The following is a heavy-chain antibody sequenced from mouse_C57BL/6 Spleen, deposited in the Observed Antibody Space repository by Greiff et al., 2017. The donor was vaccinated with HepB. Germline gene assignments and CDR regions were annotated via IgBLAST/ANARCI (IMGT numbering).Heavy chain of an antibody. J-gene: IGHJ3*01. D-gene: IGHD2-1*01. CDR3: AREGYYGNYVFAY. CDR2: IYPGSGST. CDR1: GYTFTSYW. V-gene: IGHV1-55*01. Sequence: QVQLQQPGAELVKPGASVKMSCKASGYTFTSYWITWVKQRPGQGLEWIGDIYPGSGSTNYNEKFKSKATLTVDTSSSTAYMQLSSLTSEDSAVYYCAREGYYGNYVFAYWGQGTLVTVSA.